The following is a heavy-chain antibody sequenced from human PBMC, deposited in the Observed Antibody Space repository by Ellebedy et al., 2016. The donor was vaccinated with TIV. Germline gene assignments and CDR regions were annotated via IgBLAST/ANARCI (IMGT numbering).Heavy chain of an antibody. V-gene: IGHV3-53*05. J-gene: IGHJ4*02. CDR3: ARDVGRVGDDS. CDR1: GFTVGSDY. D-gene: IGHD5-24*01. CDR2: IYSGAAST. Sequence: GESLKISXAASGFTVGSDYMSWVRQAPGKGLEWVSVIYSGAASTYYADSVKGRFSISRDNSKNTVYLQMNSLRDEDTAVYFCARDVGRVGDDSWGQGTLVTVSS.